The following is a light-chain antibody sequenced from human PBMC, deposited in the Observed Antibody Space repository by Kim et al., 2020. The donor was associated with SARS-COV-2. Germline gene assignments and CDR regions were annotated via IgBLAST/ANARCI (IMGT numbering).Light chain of an antibody. CDR2: GAS. CDR1: QSVSSSY. CDR3: KNYGYSLS. V-gene: IGKV3-20*01. J-gene: IGKJ4*01. Sequence: EIVLTQSPGTLSLSPGERATLSCRASQSVSSSYLAWYQLKPGQAPRLLIYGASSRATGIPDRFSGSGSGTDFTLTISRLEPEDFAVYYGKNYGYSLSFGGGTKGDIK.